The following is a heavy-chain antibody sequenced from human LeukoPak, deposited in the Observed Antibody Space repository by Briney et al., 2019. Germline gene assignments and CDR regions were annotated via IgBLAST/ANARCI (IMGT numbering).Heavy chain of an antibody. CDR2: IYHSGIT. CDR1: GYSISSGYY. J-gene: IGHJ4*02. V-gene: IGHV4-38-2*01. D-gene: IGHD1-26*01. Sequence: SETLSLTCAVSGYSISSGYYWGWIRQPPGKGLEWIGSIYHSGITYYNPSLKSRVTILVDTSKNQFSLNLGSVTAADTAVYYCTSFVGAATTSHIDYWGQGTLVTVSS. CDR3: TSFVGAATTSHIDY.